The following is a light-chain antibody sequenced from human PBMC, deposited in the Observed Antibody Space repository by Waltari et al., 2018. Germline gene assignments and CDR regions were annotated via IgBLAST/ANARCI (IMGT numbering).Light chain of an antibody. CDR2: DVN. J-gene: IGLJ3*02. Sequence: QSALTQTATVSGSPGQSITISCTGTSSDVGRYNLVSLYQQHPGKAPTLIIYDVNKRPSGVSNRFSGSKSGNTASLTISGLQAADEADYYCCSYAGSAISVFGGGTRLTVL. V-gene: IGLV2-23*02. CDR3: CSYAGSAISV. CDR1: SSDVGRYNL.